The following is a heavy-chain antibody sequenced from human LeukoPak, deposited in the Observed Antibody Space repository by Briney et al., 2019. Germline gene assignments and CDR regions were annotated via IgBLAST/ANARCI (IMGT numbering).Heavy chain of an antibody. CDR1: GGSISSYY. V-gene: IGHV4-59*01. CDR3: ARENDYVWGGYRRYFDY. Sequence: SETLSLTCTVSGGSISSYYWSWIRQPPGKGLEWIGYIYYNGSTNYNPSLKSRVTISVDTSENQFSLKLSSVTAADTAVYYCARENDYVWGGYRRYFDYWGQGSLVTVSS. D-gene: IGHD3-16*02. J-gene: IGHJ4*02. CDR2: IYYNGST.